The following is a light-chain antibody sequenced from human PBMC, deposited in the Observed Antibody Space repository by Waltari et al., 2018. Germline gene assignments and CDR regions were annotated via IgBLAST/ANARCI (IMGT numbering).Light chain of an antibody. CDR2: AAS. V-gene: IGKV3-15*01. Sequence: ETVMIQSPATLSVSPGERVTLSCRASQSVSHNVAWFQQTPGQAPRLLVYAASPRGNDIPARFGGSGSGTEFTLTINSLQPEDFAVYYCQQYNQWPYTFGQGTKLDLK. CDR1: QSVSHN. J-gene: IGKJ2*01. CDR3: QQYNQWPYT.